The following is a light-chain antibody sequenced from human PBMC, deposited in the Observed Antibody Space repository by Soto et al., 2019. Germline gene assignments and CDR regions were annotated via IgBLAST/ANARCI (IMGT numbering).Light chain of an antibody. CDR3: QHYGSSHT. CDR1: QSVSSSY. V-gene: IGKV3-20*01. J-gene: IGKJ2*01. Sequence: EIVWTQSPGTMYLSTGERATLSCRASQSVSSSYLAWYQQKHGQAPRLLIYGASSRATGIQDRFSGSGSWTDLTLTISRLEPEDFAVYYCQHYGSSHTFGQGTKLELK. CDR2: GAS.